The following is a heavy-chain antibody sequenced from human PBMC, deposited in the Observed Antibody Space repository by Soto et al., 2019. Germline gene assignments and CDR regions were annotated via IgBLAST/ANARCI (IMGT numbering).Heavy chain of an antibody. J-gene: IGHJ5*02. CDR1: GGSISSGGYS. D-gene: IGHD3-22*01. CDR3: ARINFDYYDSSGYSRWFDP. V-gene: IGHV4-30-2*01. Sequence: QLQLQESGSGLVKPSQTLSLTCAVSGGSISSGGYSWSCIRQPPGKGLEWIGYIYHSGSTYYNPSLKSRVTISVDRSKNQFSLKLSSVTAADTAVYYCARINFDYYDSSGYSRWFDPWGQGTLVTVSS. CDR2: IYHSGST.